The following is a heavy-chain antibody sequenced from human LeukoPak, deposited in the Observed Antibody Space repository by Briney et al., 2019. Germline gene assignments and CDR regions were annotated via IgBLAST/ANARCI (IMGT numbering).Heavy chain of an antibody. CDR2: IYYSGST. CDR3: ARLHYGGNYGYYYYYMDV. V-gene: IGHV4-39*01. J-gene: IGHJ6*03. Sequence: SETLSLTCTVSGGSISSSSSYWGWIRQPPGKGLEWIGSIYYSGSTYYNPSLKSRVTISVDTSKNQFSLKLSSVTAADTAVYYCARLHYGGNYGYYYYYMDVWGKGTTVTVSS. D-gene: IGHD4-23*01. CDR1: GGSISSSSSY.